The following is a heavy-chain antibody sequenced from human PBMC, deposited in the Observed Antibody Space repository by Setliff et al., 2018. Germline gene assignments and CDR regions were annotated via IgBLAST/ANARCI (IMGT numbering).Heavy chain of an antibody. D-gene: IGHD7-27*01. J-gene: IGHJ6*02. CDR3: ARRQGANWGSDYYYGMDV. Sequence: PGESLKISCKGSGYSFTSYGIGWVRQMPGKGLEWRGIIYPGDSDTRYSPSFQGQVTISADKSISTAYLQWSSLKASDTAMYYCARRQGANWGSDYYYGMDVWGQGTTVTVSS. CDR2: IYPGDSDT. V-gene: IGHV5-51*01. CDR1: GYSFTSYG.